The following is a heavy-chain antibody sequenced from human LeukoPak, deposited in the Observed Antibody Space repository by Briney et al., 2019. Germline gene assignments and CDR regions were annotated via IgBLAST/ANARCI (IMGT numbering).Heavy chain of an antibody. V-gene: IGHV4-39*07. CDR3: ARDSIRVQTGTTP. CDR1: GGSMNINDYY. D-gene: IGHD1-1*01. CDR2: IYYTGTT. J-gene: IGHJ5*02. Sequence: PSETLSLTCSVFGGSMNINDYYWAWTRQPPGKGLEWIGSIYYTGTTYYNPSLNYRVTISVDTSKNQFSLRLTSVTAADTAVYYCARDSIRVQTGTTPWGRGTLVTVSS.